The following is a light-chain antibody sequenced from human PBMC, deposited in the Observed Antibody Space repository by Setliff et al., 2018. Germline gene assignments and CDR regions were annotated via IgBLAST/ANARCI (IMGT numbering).Light chain of an antibody. CDR1: SSDIGAYTY. V-gene: IGLV2-14*03. CDR2: NVS. CDR3: SSYTSSSTLYV. Sequence: ALAQPASMSGSPEQSITISCTGTSSDIGAYTYVSWYQQHPGKAPKLLISNVSNRPSGVSHRFSGSKSGNTASLTISWLQAEDEADYYCSSYTSSSTLYVFGTGTKVTVL. J-gene: IGLJ1*01.